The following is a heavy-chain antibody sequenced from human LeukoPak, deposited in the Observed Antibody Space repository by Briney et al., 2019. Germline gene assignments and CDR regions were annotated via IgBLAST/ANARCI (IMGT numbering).Heavy chain of an antibody. CDR1: GGSISSSSYY. J-gene: IGHJ4*02. CDR3: ARISVAAATYYFDY. D-gene: IGHD6-25*01. CDR2: IYYSGST. Sequence: SETLSLTCTVSGGSISSSSYYWGWIRQPPGKGLEWIGSIYYSGSTYYNPSLKSRVTISVDTSKNQFSLKLSSVTAAHTAVYYCARISVAAATYYFDYWGQGTLVTVSS. V-gene: IGHV4-39*07.